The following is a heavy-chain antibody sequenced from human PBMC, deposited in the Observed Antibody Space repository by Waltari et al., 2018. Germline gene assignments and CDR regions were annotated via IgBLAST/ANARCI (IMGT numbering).Heavy chain of an antibody. CDR3: VRGVRFFEY. CDR2: VSNGGGTI. J-gene: IGHJ4*02. V-gene: IGHV3-11*04. Sequence: QVQLVESGGGLVKPGGSLRLSCAASGFIFSDYYMSWIRQAPGRGLEWISSVSNGGGTILSADSVRGRFTISRDNAKNSLFLHMNSLTAEDTAVYYCVRGVRFFEYWGQGTLVTVSS. CDR1: GFIFSDYY. D-gene: IGHD3-3*01.